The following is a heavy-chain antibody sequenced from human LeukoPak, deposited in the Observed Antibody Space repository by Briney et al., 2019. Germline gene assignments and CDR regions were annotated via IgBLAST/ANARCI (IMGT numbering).Heavy chain of an antibody. D-gene: IGHD6-13*01. J-gene: IGHJ1*01. CDR2: IYTSGST. CDR1: GGSISSGSYY. V-gene: IGHV4-61*02. Sequence: SQTLSLTCTVSGGSISSGSYYWSWIRQPAGKGLEWIGRIYTSGSTNYNPSLKIRVTVSVDTSKNQFSLKLSSVTAPDTAVYHCAREGMSSSWHQRRDKYFQHWGQGTLVTVSS. CDR3: AREGMSSSWHQRRDKYFQH.